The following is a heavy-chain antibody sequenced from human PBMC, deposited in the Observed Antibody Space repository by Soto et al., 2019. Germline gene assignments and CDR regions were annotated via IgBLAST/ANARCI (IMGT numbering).Heavy chain of an antibody. Sequence: SETLSLTCTVSGGSISGGRKYWVWLGQPPGKGLEWIGSIFYGGNTYYNPSLKSRVAISVDTSKNQFSLKLTSVTAADTAVYYCATDETISWFFTWGRGFLVTVSS. J-gene: IGHJ5*02. CDR2: IFYGGNT. CDR1: GGSISGGRKY. CDR3: ATDETISWFFT. V-gene: IGHV4-39*02.